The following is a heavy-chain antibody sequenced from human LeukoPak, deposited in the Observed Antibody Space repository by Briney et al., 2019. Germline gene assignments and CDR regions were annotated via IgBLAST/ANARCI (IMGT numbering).Heavy chain of an antibody. D-gene: IGHD6-19*01. V-gene: IGHV3-21*01. Sequence: GGSLRLSCAVSGFTFSSYSINWVRQAPGKGLEWVSSISSSSNYIYYADSVKGRFTISRDNAENSLYLQMNSLRAEDTAVYFCSRVGSSGWPNYFDSWGQGTLVTVSS. J-gene: IGHJ4*02. CDR3: SRVGSSGWPNYFDS. CDR2: ISSSSNYI. CDR1: GFTFSSYS.